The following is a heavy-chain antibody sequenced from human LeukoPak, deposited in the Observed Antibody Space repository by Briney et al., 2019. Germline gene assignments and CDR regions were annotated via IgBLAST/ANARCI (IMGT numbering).Heavy chain of an antibody. V-gene: IGHV3-66*01. J-gene: IGHJ4*02. D-gene: IGHD6-19*01. CDR3: ASVAGGY. Sequence: GGSLRLSCAASGFTFSSYWMNWVRQAPGKGLEWVSVIYSGGSTYYADSVKGRFTISRDNSKNTLYLQMNSLRAENTAVYYCASVAGGYWGQGTLVTVSS. CDR1: GFTFSSYW. CDR2: IYSGGST.